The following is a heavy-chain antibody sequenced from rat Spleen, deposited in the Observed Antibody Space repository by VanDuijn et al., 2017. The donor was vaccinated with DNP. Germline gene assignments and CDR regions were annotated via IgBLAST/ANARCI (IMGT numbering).Heavy chain of an antibody. D-gene: IGHD1-11*01. Sequence: EVQLVESGGGLVQPGRSLKLSCVASGFTFNDYWMTWIRQVPGKGLEWVASISPSGGSTYYRDSMKGRFTISRDNAKSTLYLQMDSLRSEDTATYYCTTDFERGYWGQGVMVTVSS. CDR2: ISPSGGST. CDR1: GFTFNDYW. V-gene: IGHV5-31*01. J-gene: IGHJ2*01. CDR3: TTDFERGY.